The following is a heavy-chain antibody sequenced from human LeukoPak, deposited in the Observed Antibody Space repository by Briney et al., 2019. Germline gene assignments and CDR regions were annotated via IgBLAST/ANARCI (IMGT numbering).Heavy chain of an antibody. CDR1: GHSISSGPY. J-gene: IGHJ4*02. D-gene: IGHD1-1*01. CDR3: ATNWSDFDY. Sequence: SETLSLTCSVSGHSISSGPYWGWIRQPPGQGLEWIASIYLGGTTYYTPSLKSRVTISVDTSKNQLSLRLSSVTAADTAAYYCATNWSDFDYWGPGTLVTVSS. CDR2: IYLGGTT. V-gene: IGHV4-38-2*01.